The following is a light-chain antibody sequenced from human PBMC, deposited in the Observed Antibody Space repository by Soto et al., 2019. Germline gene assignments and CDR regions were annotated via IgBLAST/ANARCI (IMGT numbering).Light chain of an antibody. CDR1: QSVSSN. CDR2: GAS. Sequence: EIVMTQSPATLSVSPGERATLSCRASQSVSSNLAWYQQKPGQAPRLLIYGASTRATGIPARCSGIRSSTDFTLTISSLQSEDFELYYCQQYNNWPPTFGQGTRLESK. V-gene: IGKV3-15*01. CDR3: QQYNNWPPT. J-gene: IGKJ5*01.